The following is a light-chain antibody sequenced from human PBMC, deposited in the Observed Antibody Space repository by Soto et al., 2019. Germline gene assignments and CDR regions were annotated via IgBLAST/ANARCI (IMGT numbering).Light chain of an antibody. CDR2: DAS. CDR1: QSVSSN. CDR3: QQHSNWPLT. V-gene: IGKV3-11*01. Sequence: EIVLIQSPATLSLSPGERATLSCRASQSVSSNLAWYQQNPGQAPRLLIFDASSRAAGIPVRFSGSGSGTDFTLTISSLDPEDFAVYYCQQHSNWPLTFGGGTKVEIK. J-gene: IGKJ4*01.